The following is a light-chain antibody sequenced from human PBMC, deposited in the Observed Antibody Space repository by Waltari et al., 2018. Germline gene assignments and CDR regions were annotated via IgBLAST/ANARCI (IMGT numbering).Light chain of an antibody. Sequence: EIVMTQSPATLSGSPGERATLSCRASQSVGSNLAWYQQKPGQAPRLLISGASTGATGVPARLSGSESGTEFTLTISSLQSEDFAIYYCQQHNNWPLTFGGGTKVESK. V-gene: IGKV3-15*01. CDR2: GAS. CDR1: QSVGSN. CDR3: QQHNNWPLT. J-gene: IGKJ4*01.